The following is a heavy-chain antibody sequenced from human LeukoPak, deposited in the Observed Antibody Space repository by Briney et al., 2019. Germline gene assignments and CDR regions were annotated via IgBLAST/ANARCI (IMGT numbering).Heavy chain of an antibody. CDR1: GGSFSGYY. CDR3: ARGELMAAASFDY. V-gene: IGHV4-34*01. D-gene: IGHD6-13*01. J-gene: IGHJ4*02. Sequence: SETLSLTCAVYGGSFSGYYWSWIRQPPGKGLEWIGEINHSGSTNYNPSLKSRVTISVDTSKNQFSLKLSSVTAADTAVYYCARGELMAAASFDYWGQGTLVTVSS. CDR2: INHSGST.